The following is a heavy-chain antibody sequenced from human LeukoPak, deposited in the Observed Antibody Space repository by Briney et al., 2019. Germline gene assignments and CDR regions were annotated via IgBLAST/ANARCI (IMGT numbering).Heavy chain of an antibody. V-gene: IGHV4-39*01. J-gene: IGHJ4*02. CDR2: IYYGGST. D-gene: IGHD3-3*01. CDR3: ARASWSGYLFDY. CDR1: GGSISRSSYS. Sequence: SETLSLTCTVSGGSISRSSYSWGWIRQPPGRGLEWIGSIYYGGSTYYYPSLKSRVTISVDTSKNQFSLKLRSVTAADTAVYYCARASWSGYLFDYWGQGTQVTVSS.